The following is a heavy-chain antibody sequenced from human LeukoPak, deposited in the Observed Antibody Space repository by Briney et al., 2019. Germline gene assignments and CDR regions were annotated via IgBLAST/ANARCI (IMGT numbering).Heavy chain of an antibody. CDR3: ARQYISGQWYFDY. Sequence: GGSLRLSCAASGFTFDDYGMSWVRQAPGKGLEWVSAISGSGGSTYYADSVKGRFTISRDNSKNTLYLQMNSLRAEDTAVYYCARQYISGQWYFDYWGQGTLVTVSS. V-gene: IGHV3-23*01. CDR2: ISGSGGST. J-gene: IGHJ4*02. D-gene: IGHD5-18*01. CDR1: GFTFDDYG.